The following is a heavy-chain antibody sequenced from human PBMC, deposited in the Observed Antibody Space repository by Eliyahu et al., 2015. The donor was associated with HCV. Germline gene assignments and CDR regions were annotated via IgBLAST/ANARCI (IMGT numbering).Heavy chain of an antibody. CDR1: GGTFSSYA. CDR3: ARVGPYNWNDGIINYYYGMDV. Sequence: EVKKPGSSVKVSCKASGGTFSSYAISWVRQAPGQGLEWMGRIIPILGIANYAQKFQGRVTITADKSTSTAYMELSSLRSEDTAVYYCARVGPYNWNDGIINYYYGMDVWGQGTTVTVSS. D-gene: IGHD1-1*01. CDR2: IIPILGIA. J-gene: IGHJ6*02. V-gene: IGHV1-69*04.